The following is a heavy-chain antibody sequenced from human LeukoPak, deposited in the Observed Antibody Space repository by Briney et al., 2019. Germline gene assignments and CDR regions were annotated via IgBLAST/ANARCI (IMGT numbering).Heavy chain of an antibody. D-gene: IGHD2-15*01. Sequence: GGSLRLSCAASGFTSNIDGMGWVRQAPGKGLEWVSTISGSDGSTYYADSVKGRFTISRDNSKSTLYLQMNSLRAEDTAVYYCAAGYYFGDYWGQGTLVTVSS. CDR1: GFTSNIDG. CDR2: ISGSDGST. CDR3: AAGYYFGDY. V-gene: IGHV3-23*01. J-gene: IGHJ4*02.